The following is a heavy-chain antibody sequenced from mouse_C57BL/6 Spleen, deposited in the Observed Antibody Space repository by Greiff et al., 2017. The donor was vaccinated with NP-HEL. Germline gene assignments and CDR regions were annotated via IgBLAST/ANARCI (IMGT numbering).Heavy chain of an antibody. CDR3: ARGDYGSRYFDV. Sequence: QVQLQQPGAELVKPGASVKLSCKASGYTFTSYWMQWVKQRPGQGLEWIGEIDPSDSYTNYNQKFKGKATLTVDTSSSTAYMQLSSLTSEDSAVYYCARGDYGSRYFDVGGRGTTVTVSS. J-gene: IGHJ1*03. V-gene: IGHV1-50*01. CDR2: IDPSDSYT. D-gene: IGHD1-1*01. CDR1: GYTFTSYW.